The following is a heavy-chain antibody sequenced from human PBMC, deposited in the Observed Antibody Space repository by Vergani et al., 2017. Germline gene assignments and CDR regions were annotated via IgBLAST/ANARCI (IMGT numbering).Heavy chain of an antibody. J-gene: IGHJ4*02. CDR2: TRYDGIVE. V-gene: IGHV3-30*02. CDR3: ATAGAAYCRGASCYDFFEY. CDR1: GFTFSSFG. D-gene: IGHD2-15*01. Sequence: QVRLVESGGGVVQPGGSLRLSCAASGFTFSSFGLHWVRQAPGKGLEWVAFTRYDGIVEYYGDSVRGRFTISRDNSKNTLYLQMNRLRPEDTAVYYCATAGAAYCRGASCYDFFEYWGQGTLVTVAS.